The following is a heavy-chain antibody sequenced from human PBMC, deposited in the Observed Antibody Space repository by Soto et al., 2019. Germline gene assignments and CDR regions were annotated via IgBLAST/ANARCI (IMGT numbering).Heavy chain of an antibody. CDR2: IYSGGNS. J-gene: IGHJ4*02. CDR3: ARLGPYGSETYSFRYNWFDY. V-gene: IGHV3-53*01. Sequence: PGGSLRLSCTTSGFTVSSSHMSWVRQAPGKGLDWVSVIYSGGNSYYAVSVQGRFTISRDNSKNTVYLQMNSLRGEDTAIYYCARLGPYGSETYSFRYNWFDYWGQGALVTVSS. D-gene: IGHD1-1*01. CDR1: GFTVSSSH.